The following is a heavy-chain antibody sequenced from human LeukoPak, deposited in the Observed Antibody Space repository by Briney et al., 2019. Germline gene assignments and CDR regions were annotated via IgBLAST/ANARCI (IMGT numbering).Heavy chain of an antibody. V-gene: IGHV3-23*01. CDR1: GFTFSSYA. CDR3: TRHLLSITMIVVDDAFDI. Sequence: GGSLRLSCAASGFTFSSYAMSWVRQAPGKGLEWVSAISGSGGSTYYADSVKGRFTISRDNSKNTLYLQMNSLRAEDTAVYYCTRHLLSITMIVVDDAFDIWGQGTMVTVSS. J-gene: IGHJ3*02. D-gene: IGHD3-22*01. CDR2: ISGSGGST.